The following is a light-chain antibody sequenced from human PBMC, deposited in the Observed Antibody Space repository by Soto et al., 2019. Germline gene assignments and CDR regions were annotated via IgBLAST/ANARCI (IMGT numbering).Light chain of an antibody. Sequence: EIVMTQSPATLSVSPGERATLSCRASQSVSNNLAWYQQKPGQAPRLLIYGASTRATGIPARFSGSGSGTDFTLTISSLQSEDFAVYYCQQYNNWPRGTLGQGTKVDIK. CDR2: GAS. CDR1: QSVSNN. V-gene: IGKV3-15*01. CDR3: QQYNNWPRGT. J-gene: IGKJ1*01.